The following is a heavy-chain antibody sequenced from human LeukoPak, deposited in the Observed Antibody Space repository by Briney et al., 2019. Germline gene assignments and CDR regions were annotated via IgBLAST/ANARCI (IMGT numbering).Heavy chain of an antibody. D-gene: IGHD3-10*01. CDR3: ASDQFGEFLFDY. CDR1: GFTFSSYW. V-gene: IGHV3-7*01. J-gene: IGHJ4*02. CDR2: IKQDGSEK. Sequence: GGSLRLSCAASGFTFSSYWMSWVRQAPGKGLEWVANIKQDGSEKYYVDSVKGRFTISRDNAKNSPYLQMNSLRAEDTAVYYCASDQFGEFLFDYWGQGTLVTVSS.